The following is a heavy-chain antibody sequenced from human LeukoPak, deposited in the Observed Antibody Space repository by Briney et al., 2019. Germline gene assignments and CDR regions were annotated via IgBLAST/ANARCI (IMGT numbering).Heavy chain of an antibody. CDR2: IKQDGSEK. CDR3: LSEYYDFWSGSN. J-gene: IGHJ4*02. CDR1: GFTFSSYW. V-gene: IGHV3-7*01. D-gene: IGHD3-3*01. Sequence: GGSLRLSCAASGFTFSSYWMSWVRQAPGKGLEWVANIKQDGSEKYYVDSVKGRFTISRDNAKNSLYLQMNSLRAEDTALYYCLSEYYDFWSGSNWGQGTLVTVSS.